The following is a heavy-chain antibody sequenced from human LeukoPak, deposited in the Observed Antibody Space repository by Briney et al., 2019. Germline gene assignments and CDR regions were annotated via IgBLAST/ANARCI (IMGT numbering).Heavy chain of an antibody. D-gene: IGHD1-26*01. V-gene: IGHV4-38-2*01. CDR2: IYYGGST. CDR1: GYSISTGYY. Sequence: SETLSLTCAVSGYSISTGYYWAWIRQPPGKGLEWITTIYYGGSTYYNPSLKSRVTTSVDTSRNQFSLNLRSVTAADTAVYYCAIQSGATDYWGQGTLVTVSS. J-gene: IGHJ4*02. CDR3: AIQSGATDY.